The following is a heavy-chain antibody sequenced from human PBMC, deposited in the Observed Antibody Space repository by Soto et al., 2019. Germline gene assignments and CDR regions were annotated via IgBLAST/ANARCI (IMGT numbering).Heavy chain of an antibody. Sequence: SETLSLTCAVYGGSFSGYYWSWIRQPPGKGLEWIGEINHSGSTNYNPSLKSRVTMSVDTSKNQFSLKLSSVTAADTAVYYCARGQPVVAATTITYYFDYWGQGTLVTVSS. CDR1: GGSFSGYY. V-gene: IGHV4-34*01. CDR2: INHSGST. CDR3: ARGQPVVAATTITYYFDY. D-gene: IGHD2-15*01. J-gene: IGHJ4*02.